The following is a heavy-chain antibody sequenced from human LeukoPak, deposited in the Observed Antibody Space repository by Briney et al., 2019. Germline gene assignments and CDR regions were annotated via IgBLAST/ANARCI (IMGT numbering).Heavy chain of an antibody. CDR2: IYYSGST. V-gene: IGHV4-59*01. CDR1: GGSISSYY. Sequence: SETLSLTCTVSGGSISSYYWSWIRQPPGKGLEWIGYIYYSGSTNYNPSLKSRVTISVDTSKNQFSLKLSSATAADTAVYYCAGNYYDSSGYYGLYYFDYWGQGTLVTVSS. D-gene: IGHD3-22*01. J-gene: IGHJ4*02. CDR3: AGNYYDSSGYYGLYYFDY.